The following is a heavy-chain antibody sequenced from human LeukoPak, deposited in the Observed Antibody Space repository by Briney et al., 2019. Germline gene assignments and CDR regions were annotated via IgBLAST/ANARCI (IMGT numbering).Heavy chain of an antibody. J-gene: IGHJ4*02. CDR3: ARDRGIGSSSWYPLDY. CDR1: GFTFSSYS. D-gene: IGHD6-13*01. V-gene: IGHV3-21*01. Sequence: GGSLRLSCAASGFTFSSYSMNWVRQAPGKGLEGVSSISSSSSYIYYADSVKGRFTISSDNAKNSLYLQMNSLRAEDTAVYYCARDRGIGSSSWYPLDYWGQGTLVTVSS. CDR2: ISSSSSYI.